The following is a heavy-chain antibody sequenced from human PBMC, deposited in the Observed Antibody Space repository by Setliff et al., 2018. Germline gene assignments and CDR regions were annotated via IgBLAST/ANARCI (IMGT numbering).Heavy chain of an antibody. V-gene: IGHV1-18*01. CDR1: GNTFISYG. CDR3: AARGPMDYDSSGYYYFDY. CDR2: IGIHSENT. D-gene: IGHD3-22*01. Sequence: ASVKVSCKTSGNTFISYGISWLRQAPGQGLEWMGWIGIHSENTNYAQSFQGRVTMTADTSTNTAYMELKSLRSDDTAVYYCAARGPMDYDSSGYYYFDYWGQGTLVTVS. J-gene: IGHJ4*02.